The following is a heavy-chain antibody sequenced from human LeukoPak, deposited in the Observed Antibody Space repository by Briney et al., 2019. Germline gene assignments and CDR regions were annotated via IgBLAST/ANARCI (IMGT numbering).Heavy chain of an antibody. D-gene: IGHD2-15*01. J-gene: IGHJ4*02. CDR3: ARGYCSGGSCYAAYYFDY. CDR2: ISAYNGNT. V-gene: IGHV1-18*01. Sequence: ASVKVSCKASGYTFTSYGISWVRQAPGQGLEWMGWISAYNGNTNYAQKLQGRVTMTTDTSTSTAYMELRSLRSDDTAVYYCARGYCSGGSCYAAYYFDYWGQGTLVTVSS. CDR1: GYTFTSYG.